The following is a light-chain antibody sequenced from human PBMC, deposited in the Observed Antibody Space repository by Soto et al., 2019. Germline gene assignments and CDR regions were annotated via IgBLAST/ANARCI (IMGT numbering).Light chain of an antibody. Sequence: DIQMTQSPSILSAAVGDRVTITCRASQSIGSWVAWYQQKPGRAPNLLIHKASHLESGVPSRFSGSGSGTEFTLTISSLQPDDFATYYCQQYNSYRTFGQGTKVDIK. CDR2: KAS. J-gene: IGKJ1*01. CDR3: QQYNSYRT. CDR1: QSIGSW. V-gene: IGKV1-5*03.